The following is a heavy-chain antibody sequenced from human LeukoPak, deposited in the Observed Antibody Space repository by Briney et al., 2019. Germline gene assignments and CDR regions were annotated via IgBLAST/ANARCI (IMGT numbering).Heavy chain of an antibody. J-gene: IGHJ5*02. CDR2: ISAYNGNT. Sequence: GALVKVPCKASGYTFTGYYMHWVRQAPGQGLEWMGWISAYNGNTNYAQKLQGRVTMTTDTSTSTAYMELRSLRSDDTAVYYCARASNWFDPWGQGTLVTVSS. CDR3: ARASNWFDP. CDR1: GYTFTGYY. V-gene: IGHV1-18*04.